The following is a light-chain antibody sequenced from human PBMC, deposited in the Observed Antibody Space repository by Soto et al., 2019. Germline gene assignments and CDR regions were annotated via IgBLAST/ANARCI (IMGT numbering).Light chain of an antibody. V-gene: IGKV1-5*03. CDR2: RAS. CDR1: QSISSC. J-gene: IGKJ1*01. Sequence: DIQMTQSPSTLSASVGDRVTITCRASQSISSCLAWYQQKPGKAPKLLIYRASTLERGVPSRFSGSGSGTEFTLTIGSLQPDDFATYYCLQCNSYPRTFGQGTKVEVK. CDR3: LQCNSYPRT.